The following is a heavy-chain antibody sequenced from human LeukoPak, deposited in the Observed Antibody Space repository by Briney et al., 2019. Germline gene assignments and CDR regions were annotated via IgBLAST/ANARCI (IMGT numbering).Heavy chain of an antibody. J-gene: IGHJ4*02. Sequence: GGSLRLSCAAPGFTFSSSDMHWVRQAPGKGLEWVAFIRYDGNNKYYADSVKGRLTITRDNSKNTLYIQMNSLRAEDTAVYYCARGPSGYHNTGGQGTRVTVSS. D-gene: IGHD5-12*01. CDR1: GFTFSSSD. CDR3: ARGPSGYHNT. V-gene: IGHV3-30*02. CDR2: IRYDGNNK.